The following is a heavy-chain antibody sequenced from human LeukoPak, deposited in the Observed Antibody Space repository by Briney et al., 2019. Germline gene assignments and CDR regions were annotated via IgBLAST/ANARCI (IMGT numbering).Heavy chain of an antibody. V-gene: IGHV4-59*01. Sequence: PSETLSLTCTVSGGSISSYYWSWIRQPPGKGLEWIGYIYYSGSTNYNPSLKSRVTTSVDTSKNQFSLKLSSVTAADTAVYYCASDYYDFWSGSPRGYYYMDVWGKGTTVTVSS. D-gene: IGHD3-3*01. CDR1: GGSISSYY. CDR2: IYYSGST. CDR3: ASDYYDFWSGSPRGYYYMDV. J-gene: IGHJ6*03.